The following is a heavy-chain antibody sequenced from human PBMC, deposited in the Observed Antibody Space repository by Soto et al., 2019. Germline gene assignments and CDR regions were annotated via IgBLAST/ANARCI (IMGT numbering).Heavy chain of an antibody. D-gene: IGHD3-16*02. CDR3: ARGGGYDYVWGSYRSRWFDP. Sequence: SETLSLTCAVYGGSFSGYYWSWIRQPPGKGLEWIGEINHSGSTNYNPSLKSRVTISVDTSKNQFFLKLSSVTAADTAVYYCARGGGYDYVWGSYRSRWFDPWGQGTLVTVSS. V-gene: IGHV4-34*01. CDR1: GGSFSGYY. CDR2: INHSGST. J-gene: IGHJ5*02.